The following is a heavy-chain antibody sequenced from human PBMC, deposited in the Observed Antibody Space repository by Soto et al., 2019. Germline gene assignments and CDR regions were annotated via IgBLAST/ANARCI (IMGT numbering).Heavy chain of an antibody. D-gene: IGHD4-17*01. CDR1: GFTFSSYG. J-gene: IGHJ4*02. CDR3: AKAKPYGDYADFDY. CDR2: ISYDGSNK. V-gene: IGHV3-30*18. Sequence: QVQLVESGGGVVQPGRSLRLSCAASGFTFSSYGMHWVRQAPGKGLEWVAVISYDGSNKYYADSVKGRFTISRDNSKNTLYLQMNSMRAEDTAVYYCAKAKPYGDYADFDYCGQGSLVTVSS.